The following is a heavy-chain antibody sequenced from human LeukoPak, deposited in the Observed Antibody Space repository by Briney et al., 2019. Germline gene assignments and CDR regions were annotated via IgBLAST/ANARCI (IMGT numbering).Heavy chain of an antibody. D-gene: IGHD5-12*01. CDR3: TRGNSDYDFGFLFDY. CDR1: GFTFGDYA. J-gene: IGHJ4*02. V-gene: IGHV3-49*03. Sequence: GGSLRLSCTASGFTFGDYAMSWFRQAPGKGLEWVGFIRSKAYGGTTEYAASVKGRLTISRDDSKSIAYLQMNSLKTEDTAVYYCTRGNSDYDFGFLFDYWGQGTLVTVSS. CDR2: IRSKAYGGTT.